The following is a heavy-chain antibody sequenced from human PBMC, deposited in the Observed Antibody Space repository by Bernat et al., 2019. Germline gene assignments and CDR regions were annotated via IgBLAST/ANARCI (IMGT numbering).Heavy chain of an antibody. CDR2: IKSKTDGGTT. J-gene: IGHJ2*01. V-gene: IGHV3-15*01. D-gene: IGHD3-3*01. Sequence: EVQLVESGGGLVKPGGSLRLSCAASGFTFSNAWMSWVRQAPGKGLEWVGRIKSKTDGGTTDYAAPVKGRFTISRDDSKNTLYLQMNSLKTEDTAVYYCTTRYYDLWSGYYGAYWYFDLWGRGTLVTVSS. CDR1: GFTFSNAW. CDR3: TTRYYDLWSGYYGAYWYFDL.